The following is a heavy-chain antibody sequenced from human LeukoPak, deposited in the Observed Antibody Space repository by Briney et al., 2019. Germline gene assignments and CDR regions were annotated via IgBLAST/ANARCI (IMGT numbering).Heavy chain of an antibody. Sequence: SETLSLTCTVSGGSISSYYWNWIRQPPGKGLEWIGYINYIRTTDYNPSLKSRVTISLATSKNRFSLKLSSVTAADTAMYYCARSYSSSDHYYYYGMDVWGQGTTVTVSS. J-gene: IGHJ6*02. CDR2: INYIRTT. V-gene: IGHV4-59*08. D-gene: IGHD6-13*01. CDR3: ARSYSSSDHYYYYGMDV. CDR1: GGSISSYY.